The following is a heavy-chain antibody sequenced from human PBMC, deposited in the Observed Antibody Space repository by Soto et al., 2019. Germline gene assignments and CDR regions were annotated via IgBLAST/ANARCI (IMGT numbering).Heavy chain of an antibody. J-gene: IGHJ6*02. CDR1: GGSVSGGNYY. D-gene: IGHD3-22*01. CDR3: ARDTKEYYYDSSGYYLGYYYYGMDV. Sequence: QVQLQESGPGLVKSSETLSLTCTVSGGSVSGGNYYWSWIRQPPGKGLEWIGYIYYSGSTNYNPSLMSRVTLSVDTSKNQFSLNLSSVTAADTAVYYCARDTKEYYYDSSGYYLGYYYYGMDVWGQGTTVTVSS. CDR2: IYYSGST. V-gene: IGHV4-61*01.